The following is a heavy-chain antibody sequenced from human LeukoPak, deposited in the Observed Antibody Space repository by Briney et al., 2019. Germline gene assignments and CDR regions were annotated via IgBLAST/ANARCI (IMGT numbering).Heavy chain of an antibody. Sequence: ASVKVSCKASGYTFTNYGISWVRQAPGQGLEWMGWISAYNGNTNYAQKLQGRVTMTTDTSTSTAYMELRSLRSEDTAVYYCASRSRLGFCSSTRCLSMDVWGQGTTVTVSS. J-gene: IGHJ6*02. CDR3: ASRSRLGFCSSTRCLSMDV. V-gene: IGHV1-18*01. CDR2: ISAYNGNT. CDR1: GYTFTNYG. D-gene: IGHD2-2*01.